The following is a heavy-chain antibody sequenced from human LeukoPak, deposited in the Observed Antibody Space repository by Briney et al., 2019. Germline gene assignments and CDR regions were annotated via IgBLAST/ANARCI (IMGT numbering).Heavy chain of an antibody. V-gene: IGHV3-74*01. CDR3: AINAAAGTS. Sequence: GGSLRLSCAASGFTFSSYWMHWVRQALGRGLVWVSRIHSDGSSTSYADSVRGRFTISRDDAKSTLYLQMNSLRAEDTAVYYCAINAAAGTSWGQGTLVTVSS. CDR2: IHSDGSST. J-gene: IGHJ5*02. CDR1: GFTFSSYW. D-gene: IGHD6-13*01.